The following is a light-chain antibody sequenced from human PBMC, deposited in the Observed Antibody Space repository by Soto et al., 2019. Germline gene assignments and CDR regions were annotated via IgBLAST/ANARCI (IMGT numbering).Light chain of an antibody. Sequence: QSVLTQPPSASGTPGQRITISCSGSSSNIGSHSVNWYQQLPGTAPKLLIYRSSQRPSGVPDRCSGSKSGTSASLAISGLQSGDEADYYCALWDDSRNGPVFGGGTKLTVL. CDR3: ALWDDSRNGPV. CDR1: SSNIGSHS. J-gene: IGLJ3*02. V-gene: IGLV1-44*01. CDR2: RSS.